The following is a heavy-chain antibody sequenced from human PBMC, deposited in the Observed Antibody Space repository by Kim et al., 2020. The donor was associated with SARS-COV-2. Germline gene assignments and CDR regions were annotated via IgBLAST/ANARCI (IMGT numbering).Heavy chain of an antibody. CDR1: GYSFTSYW. CDR3: ARSSDSSGYYSNVDY. CDR2: IYPGDSDT. Sequence: GASLKISCKGSGYSFTSYWIGWVRQMPGKGLEWMGIIYPGDSDTRYSPSFQGQVTISADKSISTAYLQWSSLKASDTAIYYCARSSDSSGYYSNVDYWGQGTLVTVSS. V-gene: IGHV5-51*01. D-gene: IGHD3-22*01. J-gene: IGHJ4*02.